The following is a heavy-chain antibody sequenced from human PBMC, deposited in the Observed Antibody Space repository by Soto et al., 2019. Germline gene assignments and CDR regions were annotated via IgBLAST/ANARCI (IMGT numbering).Heavy chain of an antibody. CDR1: RFTFGDFA. J-gene: IGHJ6*02. D-gene: IGHD3-10*01. CDR2: IWYDGSNK. V-gene: IGHV3-33*01. Sequence: PGGSLRLSCTGSRFTFGDFAVSWFRQAPGKGLEWVAVIWYDGSNKYYADSVKGRFTISRDNSKNTLYLQMNSLRAEDTAVYYCARDLGDYSPWGQGTTVTVSS. CDR3: ARDLGDYSP.